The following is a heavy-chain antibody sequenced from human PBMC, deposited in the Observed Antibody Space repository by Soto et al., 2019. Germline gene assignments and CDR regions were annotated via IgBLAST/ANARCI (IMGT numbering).Heavy chain of an antibody. CDR3: ARWGTTGGLDV. V-gene: IGHV3-30*19. CDR1: GFTFRSYV. CDR2: TSYDGSGK. D-gene: IGHD3-16*01. Sequence: QVQLVESGGGVVQPGTSLRVSCVGSGFTFRSYVIHWVRQAPGKGLEWVALTSYDGSGKYYGDSVRGRFTISRDNSRNTVDLQMDSLRLEDTALYYCARWGTTGGLDVGGQGTLVSVSS. J-gene: IGHJ1*01.